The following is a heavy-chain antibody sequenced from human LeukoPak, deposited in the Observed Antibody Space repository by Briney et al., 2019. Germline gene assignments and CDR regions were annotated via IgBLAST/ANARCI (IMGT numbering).Heavy chain of an antibody. V-gene: IGHV3-23*01. CDR1: GFPFSNYA. D-gene: IGHD5-18*01. Sequence: GGSLRLSCVASGFPFSNYAMSWVRQAPGKGLECVSVISGDGGTTYYADSVKGRFTISRDNSKNTLYLQMNSLRAEDTAVYYCARAGGYSYGYDLWYFDLWGRGTLVTVSS. CDR2: ISGDGGTT. CDR3: ARAGGYSYGYDLWYFDL. J-gene: IGHJ2*01.